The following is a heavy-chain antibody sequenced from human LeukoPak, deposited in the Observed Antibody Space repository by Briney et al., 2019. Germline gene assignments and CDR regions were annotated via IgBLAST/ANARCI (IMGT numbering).Heavy chain of an antibody. J-gene: IGHJ4*02. CDR3: VRRGTYYYDNAASQFDF. CDR2: IYYSGST. V-gene: IGHV4-59*01. D-gene: IGHD3-22*01. CDR1: GGSINNYY. Sequence: PSETLSLTCTVSGGSINNYYWSWIRQPPGKGLEWIGYIYYSGSTSYNPSLKSRVTISVDTSKNQFSLKLNSVTAADTAVYYCVRRGTYYYDNAASQFDFWGQGTLVTVSS.